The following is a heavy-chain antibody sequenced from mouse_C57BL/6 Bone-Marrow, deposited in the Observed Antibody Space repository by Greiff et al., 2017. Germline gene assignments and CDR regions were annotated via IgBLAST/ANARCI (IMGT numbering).Heavy chain of an antibody. V-gene: IGHV1-55*01. Sequence: VQLQQPGAELVKPGASVKMSCKASGYTFTSYWITWVKQRPGQGLEWIGDIYPGSGSTNYNEKFKSKATLTVDTSSSTAYMQLSSLTSEDAAVYDCARGRRWLLEYFDVWGRGTTVTVSA. D-gene: IGHD2-3*01. J-gene: IGHJ1*03. CDR3: ARGRRWLLEYFDV. CDR1: GYTFTSYW. CDR2: IYPGSGST.